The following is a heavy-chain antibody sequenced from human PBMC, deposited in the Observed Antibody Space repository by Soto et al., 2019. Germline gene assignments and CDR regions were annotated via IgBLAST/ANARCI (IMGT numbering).Heavy chain of an antibody. CDR2: INPSGGST. V-gene: IGHV1-46*01. CDR1: GYTFTSYY. CDR3: ARDVNSGYDYPLYYYYGMDV. D-gene: IGHD5-12*01. J-gene: IGHJ6*02. Sequence: GASVKVSCKASGYTFTSYYMHWVRQAPGQGLEWMGIINPSGGSTSYAQKFQGRVTMTRDTSTSTVYMELSSLRSEDTAVYYCARDVNSGYDYPLYYYYGMDVWGQGTTVTVSS.